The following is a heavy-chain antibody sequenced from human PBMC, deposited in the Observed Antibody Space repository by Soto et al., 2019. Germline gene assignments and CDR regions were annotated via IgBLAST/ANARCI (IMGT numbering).Heavy chain of an antibody. Sequence: SGPTLVNPTQTLTLTCTFSGFSLSTSGMCVSWIRQPPGKALEWLALIDWDDDKYYSTSLKTRLTISKDTSKNQVVLTMTNMDPVDTATYYCARIPSSSSIFGVYYYYGMDVWGQGTTVTVSS. CDR3: ARIPSSSSIFGVYYYYGMDV. J-gene: IGHJ6*02. V-gene: IGHV2-70*01. D-gene: IGHD3-3*01. CDR1: GFSLSTSGMC. CDR2: IDWDDDK.